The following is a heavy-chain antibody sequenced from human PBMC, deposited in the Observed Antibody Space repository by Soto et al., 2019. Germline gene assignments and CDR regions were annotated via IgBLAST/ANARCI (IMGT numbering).Heavy chain of an antibody. D-gene: IGHD2-15*01. CDR3: ARESLRYDIVVLVDAPESWFDP. CDR2: ISYDGSKK. J-gene: IGHJ5*02. Sequence: GGSLRLSCAASGFTFSRYAMHWVRQAPGKGLEWVAVISYDGSKKYYVDSVKGRFTISRDNSKNTLFLQMDSLRAEDTAVYYFARESLRYDIVVLVDAPESWFDPWGQGTLVTV. V-gene: IGHV3-30-3*01. CDR1: GFTFSRYA.